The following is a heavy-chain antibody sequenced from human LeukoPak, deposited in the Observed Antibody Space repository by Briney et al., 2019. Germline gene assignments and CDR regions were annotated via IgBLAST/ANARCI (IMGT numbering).Heavy chain of an antibody. CDR3: ARGILVQKYCSSTSCYPFDY. Sequence: ASVKVSCKASGYTFTGYYMHWVRQAPGQGLEWMGWINPNSGGTNYAQKFQGRVTMTRDTSISTAYMELSRLRSDDTAVYYCARGILVQKYCSSTSCYPFDYWGQGTLVTVSS. V-gene: IGHV1-2*02. D-gene: IGHD2-2*01. J-gene: IGHJ4*02. CDR2: INPNSGGT. CDR1: GYTFTGYY.